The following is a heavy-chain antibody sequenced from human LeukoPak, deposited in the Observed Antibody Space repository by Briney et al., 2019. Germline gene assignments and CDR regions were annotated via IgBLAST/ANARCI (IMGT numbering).Heavy chain of an antibody. CDR1: GGSISSYY. CDR2: IYYSGST. D-gene: IGHD3-3*01. J-gene: IGHJ4*02. Sequence: SETLSLTCTVSGGSISSYYWSWIRQPPGKGLEWIGYIYYSGSTNYNPSLKSRVTISVDTSKNQFSLKLSSVTAADTAVYYCARVKYDFWSGYWAYFDYWGQGTLVTVSS. CDR3: ARVKYDFWSGYWAYFDY. V-gene: IGHV4-59*01.